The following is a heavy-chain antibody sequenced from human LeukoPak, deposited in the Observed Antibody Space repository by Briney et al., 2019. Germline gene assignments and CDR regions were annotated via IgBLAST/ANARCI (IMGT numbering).Heavy chain of an antibody. CDR1: GFTFSSYW. CDR2: INSDGTGT. Sequence: GGSLRLSCAASGFTFSSYWMHWVRQAPGKGLVWVSRINSDGTGTTYADSVKGRFTISRDNAKNTVYLQMNSLRAEDTALYYCTRDYYDSSGLPFDYWGQGTLVTVSS. D-gene: IGHD3-22*01. V-gene: IGHV3-74*01. CDR3: TRDYYDSSGLPFDY. J-gene: IGHJ4*02.